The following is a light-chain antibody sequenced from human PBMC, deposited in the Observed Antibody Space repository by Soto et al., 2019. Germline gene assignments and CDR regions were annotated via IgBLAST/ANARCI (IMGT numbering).Light chain of an antibody. CDR2: EVS. Sequence: SFLTHPSSFSVSPGQSITISCTGTSSDVGGYNYVSWYQQHPGKAPKLMIYEVSNRPSGVSNRFSGSKSGNTASLTISGIKAEEEADYYCRSYKRRSYVLGNGTKVNVL. V-gene: IGLV2-14*01. J-gene: IGLJ1*01. CDR1: SSDVGGYNY. CDR3: RSYKRRSYV.